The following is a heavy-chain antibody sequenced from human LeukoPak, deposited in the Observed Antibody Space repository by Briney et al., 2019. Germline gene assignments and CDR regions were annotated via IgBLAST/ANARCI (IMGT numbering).Heavy chain of an antibody. D-gene: IGHD4-17*01. CDR2: ISSSNTYI. V-gene: IGHV3-21*01. CDR3: ARDPPSTAINWFDP. Sequence: PGGSLRLSCAASGFTFSSYYMNWVRQAPGKGLEWVSSISSSNTYIYYADSVKGRFTISRDNAKNFLYLQMNSLRVEDTAVYYCARDPPSTAINWFDPWGQGTLVMVSS. CDR1: GFTFSSYY. J-gene: IGHJ5*02.